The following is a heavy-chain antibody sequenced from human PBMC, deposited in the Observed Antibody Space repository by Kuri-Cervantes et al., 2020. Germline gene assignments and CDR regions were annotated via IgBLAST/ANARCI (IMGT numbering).Heavy chain of an antibody. CDR3: ARGSSGWYLGAWFDP. J-gene: IGHJ5*02. CDR2: ISYDGSNK. CDR1: GFTVSSNY. V-gene: IGHV3-30*03. D-gene: IGHD6-19*01. Sequence: GESLKISCAASGFTVSSNYMSWVRQAPGKGLEWVAVISYDGSNKYYADSVKGRFTISRDNSKNTLYLQMNSLRAEDTAVYYCARGSSGWYLGAWFDPWGQGTLVTVSS.